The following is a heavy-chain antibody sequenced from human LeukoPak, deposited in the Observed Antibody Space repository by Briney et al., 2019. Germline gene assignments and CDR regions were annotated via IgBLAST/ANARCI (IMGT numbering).Heavy chain of an antibody. J-gene: IGHJ4*02. CDR1: GGSVSSGSYY. V-gene: IGHV4-61*01. Sequence: SETLSLTCTVSGGSVSSGSYYWSWIRQPPGKGLEWIGYIYYSGSTNYNPSLKSRVTISVDTSKNQFSLKLSSVTAADTAVYYCARYTSSRFFDSWGLGTLVTVSS. CDR3: ARYTSSRFFDS. CDR2: IYYSGST. D-gene: IGHD6-13*01.